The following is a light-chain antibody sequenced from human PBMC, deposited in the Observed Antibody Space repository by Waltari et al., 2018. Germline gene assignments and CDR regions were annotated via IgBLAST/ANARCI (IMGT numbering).Light chain of an antibody. CDR3: SSYTRRGTYV. V-gene: IGLV2-14*01. J-gene: IGLJ1*01. Sequence: QSALTQPASVSGSPGQSITISCTGTSSDVGAYKYVFWYQHHPDKAPKLLIYEVSNRPSGVSNRFSGSKSGNTASLTISGLQAEDEADYYCSSYTRRGTYVFGTVTKVAVL. CDR2: EVS. CDR1: SSDVGAYKY.